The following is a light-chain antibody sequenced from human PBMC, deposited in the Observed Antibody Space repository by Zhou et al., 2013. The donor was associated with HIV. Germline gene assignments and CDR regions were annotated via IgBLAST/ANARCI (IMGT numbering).Light chain of an antibody. V-gene: IGKV3-20*01. J-gene: IGKJ2*01. Sequence: EIVLTQSPATLSLSPGERATLSCRASPSVSSSYLAWYQQKPGQAPRLLIYGASSRATGIPDRFSGSGSGTDFTLTISRLEPEDFAVYYCQQYGSSPPYTFGQGTKLEIK. CDR2: GAS. CDR3: QQYGSSPPYT. CDR1: PSVSSSY.